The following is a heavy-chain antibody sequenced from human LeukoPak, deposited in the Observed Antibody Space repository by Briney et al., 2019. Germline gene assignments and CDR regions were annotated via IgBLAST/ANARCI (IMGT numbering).Heavy chain of an antibody. CDR2: ISSSSSTI. CDR1: GFTFSSYS. V-gene: IGHV3-48*04. Sequence: GGSLRLSCAASGFTFSSYSMNWVRQAPGKGLEWVSYISSSSSTIYYADSVKGRFTISRDNAKNSLYLQMNSLRAEDTAVHYCARVGYYYDSSGYYLDWGQGTLVTVSS. D-gene: IGHD3-22*01. J-gene: IGHJ4*02. CDR3: ARVGYYYDSSGYYLD.